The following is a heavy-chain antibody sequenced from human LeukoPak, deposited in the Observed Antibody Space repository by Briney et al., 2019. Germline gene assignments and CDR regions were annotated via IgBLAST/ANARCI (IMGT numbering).Heavy chain of an antibody. CDR1: GGSISSYY. CDR3: ARKWRSIAARPSLYYYYYMDV. J-gene: IGHJ6*03. Sequence: SETLSLTCTVSGGSISSYYWSWIRQPPGKGLEWIGYIYYSGSTNYNPSLKSRVTISVDTSKNQFSLKLSSVTAADTAVYYCARKWRSIAARPSLYYYYYMDVWGKGTTVTVSS. D-gene: IGHD6-6*01. CDR2: IYYSGST. V-gene: IGHV4-59*01.